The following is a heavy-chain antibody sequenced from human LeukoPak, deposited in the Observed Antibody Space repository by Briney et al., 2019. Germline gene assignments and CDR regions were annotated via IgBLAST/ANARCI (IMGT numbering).Heavy chain of an antibody. CDR2: IYTSRST. D-gene: IGHD3-10*01. CDR3: ARDRSGSSVDWFDP. Sequence: SETLSLTCTASGGSISSYYWSWIRQPAGKGLEWIGRIYTSRSTNYNPSLKSRVTMSVDTSKNQFSLKLSSVTAADTAVYYCARDRSGSSVDWFDPWGQGTLVTVSS. CDR1: GGSISSYY. J-gene: IGHJ5*02. V-gene: IGHV4-4*07.